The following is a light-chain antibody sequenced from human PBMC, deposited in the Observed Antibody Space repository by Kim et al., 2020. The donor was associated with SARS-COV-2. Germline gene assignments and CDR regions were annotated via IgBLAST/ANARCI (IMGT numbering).Light chain of an antibody. CDR2: WAS. Sequence: ATINCKSSQSVLFSANNKNYITWYQQKPGQPHKLLIYWASIRESGVPDRFSGSGSGTDFTLTISSLQAEDVAVYYCQQFYDTPWTFGQGTKVDIK. CDR3: QQFYDTPWT. CDR1: QSVLFSANNKNY. J-gene: IGKJ1*01. V-gene: IGKV4-1*01.